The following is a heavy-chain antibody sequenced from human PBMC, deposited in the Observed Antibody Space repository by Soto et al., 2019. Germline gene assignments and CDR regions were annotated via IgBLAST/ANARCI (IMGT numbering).Heavy chain of an antibody. J-gene: IGHJ5*02. V-gene: IGHV3-21*01. CDR1: GFTFSSYS. CDR3: ARRVAAAGTVNWFDP. D-gene: IGHD6-13*01. CDR2: ISSSSSYI. Sequence: GGSLRLSCAASGFTFSSYSMNWVRQAPGKGLEWVSSISSSSSYIYYADSVKGRFTISRDNAKNSLYLQMNSLRAEDTAVYYCARRVAAAGTVNWFDPWGQGTLVTVSS.